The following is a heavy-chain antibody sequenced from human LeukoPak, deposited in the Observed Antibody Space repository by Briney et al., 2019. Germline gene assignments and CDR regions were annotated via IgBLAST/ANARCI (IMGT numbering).Heavy chain of an antibody. J-gene: IGHJ3*02. D-gene: IGHD6-19*01. Sequence: GGSLRLSCAASGFTFSSYGIHWVRQAPGKGLEWVAFIHYDGSNKYYADSVKGRFTISRDNAKNSLYLQMNSLRAEDTAVYYCARDSSWWGRPSNDAFDIWGQGTMVTVSS. CDR2: IHYDGSNK. V-gene: IGHV3-30*02. CDR3: ARDSSWWGRPSNDAFDI. CDR1: GFTFSSYG.